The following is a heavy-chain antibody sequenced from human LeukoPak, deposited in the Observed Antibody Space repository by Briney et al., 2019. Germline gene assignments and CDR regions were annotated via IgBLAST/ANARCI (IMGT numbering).Heavy chain of an antibody. CDR3: ARSRGTTLVTRFDY. J-gene: IGHJ4*02. CDR1: GGSISNYY. D-gene: IGHD5-18*01. CDR2: INTSGST. V-gene: IGHV4-4*07. Sequence: SETLSLTCTVSGGSISNYYWSWIRQPAGKGLEWIGRINTSGSTDYNPSLKSRVTMSVDTSKNQFSLNLRSLTAADTAVYYCARSRGTTLVTRFDYWGQGTLVTASS.